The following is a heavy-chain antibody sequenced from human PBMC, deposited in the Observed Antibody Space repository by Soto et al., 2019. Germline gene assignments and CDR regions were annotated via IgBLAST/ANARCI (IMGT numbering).Heavy chain of an antibody. CDR1: GFTFSSYA. Sequence: GGSLRLSCAASGFTFSSYAMSWVRQAPGKGLEWVSAISGSGGSTYYADSVKGRFTISRYNSKNTLYLQMNSLRAEDTAVYYCAKDLTMAVAGGPFDYWGQGTLVTVS. D-gene: IGHD6-19*01. CDR2: ISGSGGST. CDR3: AKDLTMAVAGGPFDY. J-gene: IGHJ4*02. V-gene: IGHV3-23*01.